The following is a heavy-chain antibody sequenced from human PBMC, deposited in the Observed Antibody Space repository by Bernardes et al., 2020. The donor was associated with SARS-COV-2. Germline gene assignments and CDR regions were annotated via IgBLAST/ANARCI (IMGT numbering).Heavy chain of an antibody. CDR1: GGSISSSSYY. J-gene: IGHJ5*02. D-gene: IGHD1-1*01. CDR3: ARDPPDLQLERSGLDWFDP. Sequence: SETLSLTCTVSGGSISSSSYYWGWIRQPPGKGLEWIGSIYYSGSTYYNPSLKSRVTISVDTSKNQFSLKLSSVTAADTAVYYCARDPPDLQLERSGLDWFDPWGQGTLVTVSS. V-gene: IGHV4-39*07. CDR2: IYYSGST.